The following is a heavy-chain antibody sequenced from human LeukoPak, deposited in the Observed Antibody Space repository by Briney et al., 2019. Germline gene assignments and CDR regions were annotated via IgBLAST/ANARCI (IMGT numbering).Heavy chain of an antibody. J-gene: IGHJ4*02. CDR2: ISYDGSNK. V-gene: IGHV3-30-3*01. CDR3: AKASTYYYDSSGYSDY. CDR1: GFTFSSYA. Sequence: GGSLRLSCAASGFTFSSYAMHWVRQAPGKGLEWVAVISYDGSNKYYADSVKGRFTISRDNSKNTLYLQMNSLRAEDTAVYYCAKASTYYYDSSGYSDYWGQGTLVTVSS. D-gene: IGHD3-22*01.